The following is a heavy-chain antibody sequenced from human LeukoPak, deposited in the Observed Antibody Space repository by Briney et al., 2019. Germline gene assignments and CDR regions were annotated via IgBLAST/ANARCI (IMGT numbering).Heavy chain of an antibody. CDR1: GFTFSSYS. Sequence: GGSLRLSCAASGFTFSSYSMNWVRQAPGKGLEWVSPISSSSSYIYYADSVKGRFTISRDNAKNSLYLQMNSLRAEDTAVYYCARDPGIVATKYYMDVWGKGTTVTVSS. CDR3: ARDPGIVATKYYMDV. CDR2: ISSSSSYI. V-gene: IGHV3-21*01. J-gene: IGHJ6*03. D-gene: IGHD5-12*01.